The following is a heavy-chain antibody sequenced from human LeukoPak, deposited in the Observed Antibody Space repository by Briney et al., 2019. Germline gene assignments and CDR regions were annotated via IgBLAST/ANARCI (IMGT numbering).Heavy chain of an antibody. CDR1: GGTSSSYA. V-gene: IGHV1-69*13. D-gene: IGHD2-2*01. J-gene: IGHJ4*02. CDR2: LIPIFGTA. CDR3: ARGEPSCSSTSCYFFYFDY. Sequence: SVKVSCKASGGTSSSYAISWVRQAPGQGLEWMGGLIPIFGTAIYAQKFQVRVTITADESTSTAYMELSSLRSEDTAVYYCARGEPSCSSTSCYFFYFDYRGQGTLVTVSS.